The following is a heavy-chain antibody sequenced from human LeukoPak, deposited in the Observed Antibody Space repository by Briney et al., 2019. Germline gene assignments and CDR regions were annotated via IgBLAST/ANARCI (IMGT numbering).Heavy chain of an antibody. CDR3: ARAYWQQLVHRFDY. CDR2: INHSGST. J-gene: IGHJ4*02. CDR1: GGSFSGYY. V-gene: IGHV4-34*01. Sequence: PSETLSLTCAVYGGSFSGYYWSWIRQPPGKGLEWIGEINHSGSTNYNPSLKSRVTISVDTSKNQFSLKLSSVTAADTAVYYCARAYWQQLVHRFDYWGQGTLVTVSS. D-gene: IGHD6-13*01.